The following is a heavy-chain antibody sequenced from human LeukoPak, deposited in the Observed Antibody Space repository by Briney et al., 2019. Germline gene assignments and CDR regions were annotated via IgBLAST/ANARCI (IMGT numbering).Heavy chain of an antibody. CDR3: ARERGSMGYFDWLSPIDY. CDR1: GITLSNYG. Sequence: GGSLRLSCGVSGITLSNYGMSWVRQAPGKGLEWVAGLSGSAGGTNYADSVKGRFTISRDNSKNTLYLQMNSLRAEEKGVYYCARERGSMGYFDWLSPIDYWGQGTLVSVSS. D-gene: IGHD3-9*01. CDR2: LSGSAGGT. J-gene: IGHJ4*02. V-gene: IGHV3-23*01.